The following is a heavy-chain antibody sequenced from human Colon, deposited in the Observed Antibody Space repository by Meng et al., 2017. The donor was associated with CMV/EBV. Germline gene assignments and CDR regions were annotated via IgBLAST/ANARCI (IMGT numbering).Heavy chain of an antibody. CDR1: GGSISSTNW. CDR2: IYHNGIT. CDR3: AIADEDAFHI. Sequence: LSLTCAVSGGSISSTNWCSWVRQPPGMRLEWIGEIYHNGITNYNPSLKSRVTILLDKSKNHFSLKLSSVTAADTAMYYCAIADEDAFHIWGQGTMVTVSS. D-gene: IGHD2-21*01. J-gene: IGHJ3*02. V-gene: IGHV4-4*02.